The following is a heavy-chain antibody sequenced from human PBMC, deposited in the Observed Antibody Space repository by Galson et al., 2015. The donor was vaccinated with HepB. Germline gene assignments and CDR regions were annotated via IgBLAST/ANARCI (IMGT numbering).Heavy chain of an antibody. CDR3: ARDPGPSRRLAWDYYYYGMDV. CDR2: IYSGGST. CDR1: GFTFGGYG. J-gene: IGHJ6*02. V-gene: IGHV3-NL1*01. D-gene: IGHD2-21*01. Sequence: SLRLSCAASGFTFGGYGMHWVRQAPGKGLEWVSVIYSGGSTYYADSVKGRFTISRDNSKNTLYLQMNSLRAEDTAVYYCARDPGPSRRLAWDYYYYGMDVWGQGTTVTVSS.